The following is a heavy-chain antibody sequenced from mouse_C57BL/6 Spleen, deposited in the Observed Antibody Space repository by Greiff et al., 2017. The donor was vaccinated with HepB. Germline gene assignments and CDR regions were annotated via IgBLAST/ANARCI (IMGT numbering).Heavy chain of an antibody. Sequence: DVKLVASGGGLVKPGGSLKLSCAASGFTFSDYGMHWVRQAPEKGLEWVAYISSGSSTIYYADTAKGRFTISRDNAKNTLFLQMTSLRSEDTAMYYCARRDSNYWYFDVWGTGTTVTVSS. CDR2: ISSGSSTI. D-gene: IGHD2-5*01. V-gene: IGHV5-17*01. CDR3: ARRDSNYWYFDV. CDR1: GFTFSDYG. J-gene: IGHJ1*03.